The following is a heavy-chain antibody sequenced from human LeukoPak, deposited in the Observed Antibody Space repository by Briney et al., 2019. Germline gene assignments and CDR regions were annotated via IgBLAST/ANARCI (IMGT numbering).Heavy chain of an antibody. CDR3: AKDSSWSKSDY. V-gene: IGHV3-23*01. D-gene: IGHD6-13*01. J-gene: IGHJ4*02. CDR2: VDYSGDSP. Sequence: GGSLRLSCTGSGFTLSSYEMTWIRQAPGKGLEWVSSVDYSGDSPYYADSVKGRFTISRDNSKNILYLQLSSLRVEDTAVYYCAKDSSWSKSDYWGQGTLVTVSS. CDR1: GFTLSSYE.